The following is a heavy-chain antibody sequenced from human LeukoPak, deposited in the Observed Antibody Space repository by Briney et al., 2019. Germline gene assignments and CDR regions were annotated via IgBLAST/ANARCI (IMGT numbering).Heavy chain of an antibody. CDR1: GFTFSTAW. Sequence: GGSLRLSCAASGFTFSTAWMSWVRQAPGKGLEWVGRIKSKSAGGTKDYAASVKGRFTIPREDSKNTVYLQMNSLITEDTAVYYCTTEYYGDYHYWGQGTLVTVSS. CDR2: IKSKSAGGTK. J-gene: IGHJ4*02. V-gene: IGHV3-15*01. CDR3: TTEYYGDYHY. D-gene: IGHD4-17*01.